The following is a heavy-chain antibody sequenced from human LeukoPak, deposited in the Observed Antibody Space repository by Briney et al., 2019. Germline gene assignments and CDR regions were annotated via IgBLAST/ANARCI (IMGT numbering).Heavy chain of an antibody. CDR3: ARDPESSAFDL. D-gene: IGHD5/OR15-5a*01. V-gene: IGHV3-7*01. CDR2: IKQDGSVK. J-gene: IGHJ4*02. CDR1: GFTFSTYG. Sequence: GGPLRLSCAASGFTFSTYGMSWVGKPRGKGLDFVANIKQDGSVKNYMDSLKGRSTISRDNARESLYLEINSLRADDTAVYYCARDPESSAFDLWGQGALVTVSS.